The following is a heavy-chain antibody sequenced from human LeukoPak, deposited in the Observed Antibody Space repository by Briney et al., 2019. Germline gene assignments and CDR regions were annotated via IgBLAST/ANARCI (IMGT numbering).Heavy chain of an antibody. V-gene: IGHV3-74*01. CDR3: ARDRGYTQDY. CDR1: GFTFSSYW. D-gene: IGHD5-12*01. CDR2: IKSDGSST. J-gene: IGHJ4*02. Sequence: GGSLRLSCAASGFTFSSYWMHWVRQAPGKGLVWVSHIKSDGSSTSYADSVKGRFTISRDNAKNTLYLQMNSLKAEDTAVYYCARDRGYTQDYWGQGTLVTVSS.